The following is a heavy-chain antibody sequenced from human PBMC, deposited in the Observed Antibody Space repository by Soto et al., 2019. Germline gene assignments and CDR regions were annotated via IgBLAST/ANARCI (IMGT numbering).Heavy chain of an antibody. CDR1: GLTFSNYG. CDR3: ASDPRGGYSSGWAFDY. D-gene: IGHD6-19*01. V-gene: IGHV3-30*03. Sequence: QVQLVESGGGGVQPGRSLRLSCAASGLTFSNYGMHWVRQAPGKGLEWVAMISYDGSNKYYADSVKGRFTISRDNSKNTLYLQMNSLRAEDTAVYYCASDPRGGYSSGWAFDYWGQGTLVTVSS. J-gene: IGHJ4*02. CDR2: ISYDGSNK.